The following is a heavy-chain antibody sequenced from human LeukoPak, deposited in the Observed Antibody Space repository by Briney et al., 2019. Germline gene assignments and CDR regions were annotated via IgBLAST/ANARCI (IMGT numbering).Heavy chain of an antibody. V-gene: IGHV4-38-2*01. CDR1: GYPINIDYS. CDR2: ISPKGIT. Sequence: SETLSLTCFVSGYPINIDYSWGWIRQSPGKGLEWIGVISPKGITYYNPSLRGRVSISPDTSKNQFSLRLSSMTATDTAMYYCATEIQNIAGRVYWGQGTLVTVSS. J-gene: IGHJ4*02. CDR3: ATEIQNIAGRVY. D-gene: IGHD6-6*01.